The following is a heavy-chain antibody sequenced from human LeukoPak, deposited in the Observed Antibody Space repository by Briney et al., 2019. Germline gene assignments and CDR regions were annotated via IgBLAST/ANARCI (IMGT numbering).Heavy chain of an antibody. V-gene: IGHV1-2*02. CDR2: INPNSGDT. CDR3: ARDTRNYFDY. CDR1: GYTFTGYY. J-gene: IGHJ4*02. Sequence: GASVKVPCKASGYTFTGYYIHWVRQAPGQGLEWMGWINPNSGDTNYAQKFQGRVTMTRDTSISTAYMELTRLRSDDTAVYYCARDTRNYFDYWGQGTLVTVSS.